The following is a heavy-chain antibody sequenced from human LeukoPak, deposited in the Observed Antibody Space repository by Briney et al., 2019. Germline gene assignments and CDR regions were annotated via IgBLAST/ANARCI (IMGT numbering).Heavy chain of an antibody. Sequence: GWSLRLSCAASGFTFSSYSMNWVRQAPGKGLEWVSSISSSSSYIYYADSVQGRFTISRHNGKNSQYLQMNSLRAEDTAVYYCARDGSVQEMATIPYETWGQGTLVTVSS. CDR2: ISSSSSYI. CDR3: ARDGSVQEMATIPYET. V-gene: IGHV3-21*01. D-gene: IGHD5-24*01. CDR1: GFTFSSYS. J-gene: IGHJ5*02.